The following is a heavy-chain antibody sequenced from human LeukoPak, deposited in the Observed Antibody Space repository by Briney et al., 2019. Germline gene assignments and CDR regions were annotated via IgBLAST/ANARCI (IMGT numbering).Heavy chain of an antibody. Sequence: SETLSLTCAVSGGSISSDNWWSWVRQPPGKRLEWIGEIHHRGGTNYNPSLQSRVTISVDKSNNHFSLRLTSVTAADTAVYYCTTNGWYCLDHWGQGALVTVSS. CDR2: IHHRGGT. CDR3: TTNGWYCLDH. V-gene: IGHV4-4*02. CDR1: GGSISSDNW. J-gene: IGHJ1*01. D-gene: IGHD6-19*01.